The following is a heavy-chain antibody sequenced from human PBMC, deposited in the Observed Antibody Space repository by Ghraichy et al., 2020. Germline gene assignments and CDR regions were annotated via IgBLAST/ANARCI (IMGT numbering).Heavy chain of an antibody. V-gene: IGHV3-21*01. J-gene: IGHJ6*02. CDR2: ISSNSYI. CDR1: GFTFSIYT. Sequence: GESLNISCAASGFTFSIYTMKWVRQAPGKGLEWVSSISSNSYIYYSDSVKDRFTISRDNAKNSLYLQMNSLRAEDTAVYYCARDLEVATIRGYHGLDVWGQGTTVTVS. D-gene: IGHD2-15*01. CDR3: ARDLEVATIRGYHGLDV.